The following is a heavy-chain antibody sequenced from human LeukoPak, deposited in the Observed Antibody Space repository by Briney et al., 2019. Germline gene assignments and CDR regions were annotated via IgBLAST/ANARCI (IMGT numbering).Heavy chain of an antibody. Sequence: PSETLSLTCAVYGGSFSGYYWSWIRQPPGKGLEWIGEINHSGSTNYNPSLKSRVTISVDTSKNQFSLKLSSVTAADTAVYYCARGGRLWFRELLFYYWGQGTLVTVSS. CDR3: ARGGRLWFRELLFYY. CDR1: GGSFSGYY. V-gene: IGHV4-34*01. CDR2: INHSGST. D-gene: IGHD3-10*01. J-gene: IGHJ4*02.